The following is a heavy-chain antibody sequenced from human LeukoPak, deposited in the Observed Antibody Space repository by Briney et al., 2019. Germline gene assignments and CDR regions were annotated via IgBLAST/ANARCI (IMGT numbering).Heavy chain of an antibody. Sequence: SETLSLTFTVSGGSINIINYYWSWIRQPPGKGLEWIGYIYYSGSTNYNPSLKSRVTISVDTSKNQFSLKLSSVTAADTAVYYCARHLAEYFQHWGQGTLVTVSS. J-gene: IGHJ1*01. CDR2: IYYSGST. V-gene: IGHV4-61*05. CDR3: ARHLAEYFQH. CDR1: GGSINIINYY.